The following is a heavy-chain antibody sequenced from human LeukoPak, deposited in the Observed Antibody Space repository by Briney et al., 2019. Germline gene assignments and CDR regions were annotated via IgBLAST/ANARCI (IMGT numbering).Heavy chain of an antibody. D-gene: IGHD3-22*01. Sequence: GGSLRLSCAASGFTFSDYYMSWIRQAPGKGLEWVSYISSSGSTIYYADSVKGRFTISRDNAKNSLYLQMNSLRAEDTAVYYCARETKLNYYDSSGYYYASEDWGQGTLVTVSS. V-gene: IGHV3-11*04. CDR1: GFTFSDYY. J-gene: IGHJ4*02. CDR2: ISSSGSTI. CDR3: ARETKLNYYDSSGYYYASED.